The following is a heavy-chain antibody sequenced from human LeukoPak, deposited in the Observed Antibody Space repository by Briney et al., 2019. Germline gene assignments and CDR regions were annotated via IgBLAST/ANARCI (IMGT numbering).Heavy chain of an antibody. Sequence: PGESLKISCKGSGNSFSNYFIAWVRQMPGKGLEWMGIIYPGDSDTRYSPSFQGQVTISADKSINTVYLQWGSLEASDTAMYYCARQNILGSTKAPLGLWGQGTLVTVSS. CDR3: ARQNILGSTKAPLGL. J-gene: IGHJ4*02. D-gene: IGHD1-26*01. CDR1: GNSFSNYF. CDR2: IYPGDSDT. V-gene: IGHV5-51*01.